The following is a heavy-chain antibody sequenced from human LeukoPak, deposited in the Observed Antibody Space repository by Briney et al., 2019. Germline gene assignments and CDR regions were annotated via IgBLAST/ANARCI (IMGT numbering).Heavy chain of an antibody. CDR2: ISGSGDST. Sequence: GGSLRLSCAASGFTFSNYAMRWVRQAPGKGLEWVSGISGSGDSTYYADSVKGRFTISRDNAKNSLYLQMNSLRAEDTAVYYCARDPVDTAMVHDYWGQGTLVTVSS. J-gene: IGHJ4*02. V-gene: IGHV3-23*01. CDR1: GFTFSNYA. CDR3: ARDPVDTAMVHDY. D-gene: IGHD5-18*01.